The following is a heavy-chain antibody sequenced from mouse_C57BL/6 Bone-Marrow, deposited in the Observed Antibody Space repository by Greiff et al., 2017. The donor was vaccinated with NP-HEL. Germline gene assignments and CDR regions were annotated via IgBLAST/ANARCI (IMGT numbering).Heavy chain of an antibody. V-gene: IGHV1-4*01. CDR2: INPSSGYT. CDR1: GYTFTSYT. J-gene: IGHJ3*01. CDR3: ARKADSSGSPFAY. Sequence: QVQLKESGAELARPGASVKMSCKASGYTFTSYTMHWVKQRPGQGLEWIGYINPSSGYTKYNQKFKDKATLTADKSSSTAYMQLSSLTSEDSAVYYCARKADSSGSPFAYWGQGTLVTVSA. D-gene: IGHD3-2*02.